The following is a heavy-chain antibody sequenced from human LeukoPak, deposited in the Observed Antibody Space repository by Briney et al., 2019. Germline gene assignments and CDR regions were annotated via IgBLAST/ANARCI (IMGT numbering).Heavy chain of an antibody. CDR2: ITTSDGNT. CDR3: AKDGGLWVSAHWGDS. Sequence: GGSLRLSCAASGFTFSSYTMSWVRQAPGKGLEWVSTITTSDGNTYYADSVKGRFTVSRDNSKNTLYLQMNSLRAEDTAVYYWAKDGGLWVSAHWGDSWGRGTLVTVSS. J-gene: IGHJ4*02. V-gene: IGHV3-23*01. CDR1: GFTFSSYT. D-gene: IGHD7-27*01.